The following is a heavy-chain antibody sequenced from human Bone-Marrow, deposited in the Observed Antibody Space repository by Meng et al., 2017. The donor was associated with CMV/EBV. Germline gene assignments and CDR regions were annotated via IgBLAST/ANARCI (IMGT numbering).Heavy chain of an antibody. D-gene: IGHD6-6*01. CDR3: AKDGRGSSGAYYFDY. V-gene: IGHV3-43*01. J-gene: IGHJ4*02. Sequence: GESLKISCAASGFTFGDSTMHWVRQAPGKGLEWVSLITWYGVSTYYADSVRGRFTISRDNSRNSLYLQMNSLRTEDTALYYCAKDGRGSSGAYYFDYWGQGTLVTVSS. CDR2: ITWYGVST. CDR1: GFTFGDST.